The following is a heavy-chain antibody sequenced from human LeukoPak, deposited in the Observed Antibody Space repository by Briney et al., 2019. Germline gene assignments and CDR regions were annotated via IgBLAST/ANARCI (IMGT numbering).Heavy chain of an antibody. CDR3: ARYGYSSGWYFDY. CDR2: ISAYNGNT. CDR1: GYTFTSYG. V-gene: IGHV1-18*04. D-gene: IGHD6-19*01. J-gene: IGHJ4*02. Sequence: ASVKVSCKASGYTFTSYGISWVRQAPRQGLEWMGWISAYNGNTNYAQKLRGRVTMTTDTSTSTAHMELRSLRSDDTAVYYCARYGYSSGWYFDYWGQGTLVTVSS.